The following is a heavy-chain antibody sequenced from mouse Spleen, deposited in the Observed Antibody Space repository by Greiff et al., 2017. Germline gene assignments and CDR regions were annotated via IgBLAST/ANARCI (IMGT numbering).Heavy chain of an antibody. D-gene: IGHD1-1*01. CDR3: ANFDYYGSSGDWYFDV. V-gene: IGHV1-77*01. CDR2: IYPGSGST. Sequence: QVQLQQSGPELVKPGASVKMSCKASGYTFTDYVISWVKQRTGQGLEWIGEIYPGSGSTYYNEKFKGKATLTADKSSNTAYMQLSSLTSEDSAVYFCANFDYYGSSGDWYFDVWGAGTTVTVSS. CDR1: GYTFTDYV. J-gene: IGHJ1*01.